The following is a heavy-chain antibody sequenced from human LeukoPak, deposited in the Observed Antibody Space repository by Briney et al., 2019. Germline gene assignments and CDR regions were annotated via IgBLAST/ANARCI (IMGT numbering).Heavy chain of an antibody. CDR2: ISNCCGGT. CDR1: GFTFRTYA. Sequence: GGSLTLSCAASGFTFRTYAMTWVRQAPGKGLEWVSAISNCCGGTHYADSARGRFTISRENSQNTLYLQMKSCVSEDTAVYYLVKDLSLWYFDLWGRSTLVPVPS. J-gene: IGHJ2*01. CDR3: VKDLSLWYFDL. D-gene: IGHD2/OR15-2a*01. V-gene: IGHV3-23*01.